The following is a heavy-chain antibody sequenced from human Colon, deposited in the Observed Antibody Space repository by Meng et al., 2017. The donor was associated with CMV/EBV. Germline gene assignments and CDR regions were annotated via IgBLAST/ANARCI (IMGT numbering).Heavy chain of an antibody. CDR1: GFTFSNYA. V-gene: IGHV3-30-3*01. CDR3: ARLYSSSSGKGLDV. J-gene: IGHJ6*02. CDR2: ISYDESIK. D-gene: IGHD6-6*01. Sequence: GESLKISCAASGFTFSNYAMHWVRQAPGKGLEWVAVISYDESIKYYADSVKGRFTISRDSSKNTVYLQMNSLRAEDTAVYYCARLYSSSSGKGLDVWGQGTTVTVSS.